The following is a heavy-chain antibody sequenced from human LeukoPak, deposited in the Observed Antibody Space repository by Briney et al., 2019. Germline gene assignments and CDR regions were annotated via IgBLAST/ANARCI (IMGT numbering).Heavy chain of an antibody. CDR2: INHSGST. V-gene: IGHV4-34*01. CDR1: GGSFSGYY. CDR3: ARDLDWLFDY. Sequence: PSETLSLTCAVYGGSFSGYYWSWIRQPPGKGLEWIGEINHSGSTNYNPSLKSRVTISVDTSKNQFSLKLSSVTAADTAVYYCARDLDWLFDYWGQGTLVTVSS. D-gene: IGHD3/OR15-3a*01. J-gene: IGHJ4*02.